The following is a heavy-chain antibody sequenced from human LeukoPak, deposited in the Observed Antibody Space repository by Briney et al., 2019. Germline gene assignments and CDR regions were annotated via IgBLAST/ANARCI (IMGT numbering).Heavy chain of an antibody. Sequence: SETLSLTCTVSGGSISSYYWSWIRQPPGKGLEWIGYIYYSGSTNYNPSLKSRVTISVDTSKKQFSLKLSSVTAADTAVYYCARERGESPIINWFDPWGQGTLVTVSS. CDR1: GGSISSYY. CDR3: ARERGESPIINWFDP. D-gene: IGHD3-10*01. CDR2: IYYSGST. J-gene: IGHJ5*02. V-gene: IGHV4-59*01.